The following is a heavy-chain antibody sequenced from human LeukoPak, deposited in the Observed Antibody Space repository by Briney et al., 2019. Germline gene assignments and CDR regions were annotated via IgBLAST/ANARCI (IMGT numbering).Heavy chain of an antibody. CDR3: AKRSTQTTPSNYIYFYMDV. D-gene: IGHD4-11*01. J-gene: IGHJ6*03. CDR2: VSGSGDTT. V-gene: IGHV3-23*01. Sequence: GGSLRLSCAASGFTFSNYAMSWVRQAPGEGLEWVSGVSGSGDTTYYADSVKGRFTISRDNSKNTLYLQMSSLRAEDTALYYCAKRSTQTTPSNYIYFYMDVWGKGTTVTVS. CDR1: GFTFSNYA.